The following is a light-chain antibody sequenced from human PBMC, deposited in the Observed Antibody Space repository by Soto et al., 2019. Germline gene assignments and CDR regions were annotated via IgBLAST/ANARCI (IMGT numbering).Light chain of an antibody. Sequence: QSVLAQPPSASGSPGQSVTISCTGTSTDVGVYNFVSWYQQHPGKAPKLMIYEVSNRPSGVSNRFSGSKSGNTASLTISGLQAEDEADYYCSSYTSSSTLVVFGGGTQLTVL. V-gene: IGLV2-14*01. CDR2: EVS. J-gene: IGLJ2*01. CDR1: STDVGVYNF. CDR3: SSYTSSSTLVV.